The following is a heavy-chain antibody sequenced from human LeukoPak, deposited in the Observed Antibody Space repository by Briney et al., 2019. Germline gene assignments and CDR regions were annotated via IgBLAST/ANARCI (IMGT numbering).Heavy chain of an antibody. CDR3: ARALDI. CDR1: GFTFSSYD. CDR2: ISSSSTV. Sequence: GGSLRLSCAASGFTFSSYDMNWVRQAPGKGLEWASYISSSSTVYYVDSVKGRFTISRDNAKNSLYLQMNSLRTEDTAVYYCARALDIWGQGTMVTVSS. V-gene: IGHV3-48*01. J-gene: IGHJ3*02.